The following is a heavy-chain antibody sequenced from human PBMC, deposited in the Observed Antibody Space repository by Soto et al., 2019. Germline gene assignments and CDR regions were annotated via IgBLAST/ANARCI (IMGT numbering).Heavy chain of an antibody. Sequence: ASVNVSCKVSGYTLTELSMHWVRQAPGRGLEWMGGFDPEDGETIYAQKFQGRVTMTEDTSTDTAYMELSSLRSEDTAVYYCATARETQGPYDFWSGDCYGMDVGG. CDR3: ATARETQGPYDFWSGDCYGMDV. CDR2: FDPEDGET. J-gene: IGHJ6*02. D-gene: IGHD3-3*01. CDR1: GYTLTELS. V-gene: IGHV1-24*01.